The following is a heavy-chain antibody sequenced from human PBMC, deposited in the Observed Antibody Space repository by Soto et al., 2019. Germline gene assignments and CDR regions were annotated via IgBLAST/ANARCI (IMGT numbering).Heavy chain of an antibody. CDR2: ISGSGGST. Sequence: GGSLRLSCAASGFTFSNFAMNWVRQAPGNGLEWVSVISGSGGSTYYADSVKGRFTISRDNSKDTLYLQMNSLRAEDTAVYYCAKGSCSSTSCSFDYWGQGTLVTVSS. CDR3: AKGSCSSTSCSFDY. V-gene: IGHV3-23*01. CDR1: GFTFSNFA. J-gene: IGHJ4*02. D-gene: IGHD2-2*01.